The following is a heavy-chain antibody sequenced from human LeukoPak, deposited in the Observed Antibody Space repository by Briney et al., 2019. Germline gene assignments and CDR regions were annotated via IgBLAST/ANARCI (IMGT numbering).Heavy chain of an antibody. CDR3: ARDLVQLWLRKGSTDFDY. D-gene: IGHD5-18*01. CDR2: MNPNSGNT. V-gene: IGHV1-8*01. Sequence: ASVKVACKASGYTFTSYDINWVRQATGQGLEWMGWMNPNSGNTGYAQKFQGRVTMTRNTSISTAYMELSSLRAEDTAVYYCARDLVQLWLRKGSTDFDYWGQGTLVTVSS. J-gene: IGHJ4*02. CDR1: GYTFTSYD.